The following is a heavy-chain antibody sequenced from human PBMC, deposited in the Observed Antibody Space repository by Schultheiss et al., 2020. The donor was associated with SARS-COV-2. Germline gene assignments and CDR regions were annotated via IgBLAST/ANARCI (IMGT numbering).Heavy chain of an antibody. D-gene: IGHD1-1*01. V-gene: IGHV3-7*01. CDR2: IKQDGSVE. Sequence: GESLKISCAASGFTFRSYWMDWVRQAPGKGLQWVANIKQDGSVEHYVDSVRGRFIISRDNAKNSLDLQMNSLRAEDTAVDYCARDQRDPYYYYYMDVWGKGTTVTVAS. CDR1: GFTFRSYW. CDR3: ARDQRDPYYYYYMDV. J-gene: IGHJ6*03.